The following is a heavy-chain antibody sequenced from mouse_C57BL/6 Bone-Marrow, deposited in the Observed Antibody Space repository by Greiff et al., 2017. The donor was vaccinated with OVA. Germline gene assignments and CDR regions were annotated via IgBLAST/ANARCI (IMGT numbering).Heavy chain of an antibody. J-gene: IGHJ2*01. D-gene: IGHD4-1*01. V-gene: IGHV1-85*01. CDR3: ARGALTGTPNYFED. Sequence: QVQLQQPGPELVKPGASVKLSCKASGYTFTSYDINWVKQRPGQGLEWIGWIYPRGGSTQYNVKFKGKATLTVDTSSSTAYMELHSLTSEDSAVYFCARGALTGTPNYFEDWGQGTTLTVSS. CDR2: IYPRGGST. CDR1: GYTFTSYD.